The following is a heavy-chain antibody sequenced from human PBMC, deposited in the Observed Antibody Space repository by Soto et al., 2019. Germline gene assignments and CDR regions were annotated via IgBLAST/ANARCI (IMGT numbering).Heavy chain of an antibody. CDR1: GFTFSSYG. V-gene: IGHV3-30*18. Sequence: SLRLSCAASGFTFSSYGMHWVRQAPGKGLEWVAVISYDGSNKYYADSVKGRFTISRDNSKNTLYLQMNSLRAEDTAVYYCAKDQVPQYYYYYGMDVWGQGTTVTVSS. CDR3: AKDQVPQYYYYYGMDV. CDR2: ISYDGSNK. J-gene: IGHJ6*02.